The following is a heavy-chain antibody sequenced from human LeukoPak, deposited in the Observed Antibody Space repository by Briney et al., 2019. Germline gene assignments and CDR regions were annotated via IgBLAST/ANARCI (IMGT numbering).Heavy chain of an antibody. CDR1: GFTFSSYA. D-gene: IGHD3-10*01. CDR3: ASVRGPYYFDY. V-gene: IGHV3-30*04. CDR2: ISYDGSNK. J-gene: IGHJ4*02. Sequence: PGRSLRLSCAASGFTFSSYATHWVRQAPGKGLEGVAVISYDGSNKYYADSVKGRFTISRDNSKNTLYLQMNSLRAEDTAVYYCASVRGPYYFDYWGQGTLVTVSS.